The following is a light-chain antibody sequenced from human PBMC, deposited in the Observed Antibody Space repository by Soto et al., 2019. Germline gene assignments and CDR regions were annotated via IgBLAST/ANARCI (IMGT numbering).Light chain of an antibody. CDR2: DNY. V-gene: IGLV1-51*01. Sequence: QSVLTQPPSVSAAPGQKVTISCSGSSSNIGNNYVSWYQQLPGTAPKLLIYDNYKRPSGIPDRFSGSKSGTSATLDITGLQTGDEADYYCGTWDSSLSVGVFGTGTMLTVL. CDR3: GTWDSSLSVGV. J-gene: IGLJ1*01. CDR1: SSNIGNNY.